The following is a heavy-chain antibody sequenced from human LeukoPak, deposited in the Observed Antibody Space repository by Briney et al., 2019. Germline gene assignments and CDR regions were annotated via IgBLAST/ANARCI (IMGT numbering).Heavy chain of an antibody. CDR3: ARGGASSSSPQFDL. V-gene: IGHV4-31*03. Sequence: PSETLSLTCTVSGGSISSGGYYWSWIRQHPGKGLEWIGYIYYSGSTYYNPSLKSRVTISVDTSKNQFSLKLSSVTAADTAVYYCARGGASSSSPQFDLWGRGTLVTVSS. CDR1: GGSISSGGYY. CDR2: IYYSGST. J-gene: IGHJ2*01. D-gene: IGHD6-6*01.